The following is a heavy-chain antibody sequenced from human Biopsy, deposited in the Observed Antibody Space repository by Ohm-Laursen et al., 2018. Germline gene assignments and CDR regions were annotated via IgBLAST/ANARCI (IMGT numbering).Heavy chain of an antibody. CDR3: ARPKSRRAIDV. CDR1: GFTFTDYW. V-gene: IGHV3-7*01. J-gene: IGHJ3*01. D-gene: IGHD2-2*01. Sequence: SLRLSCAASGFTFTDYWMIWVRRAPGKGLEWVANIKQDGSEKNYVDSVKGRFTITRDNAKNSLYLQMNSLRVEDTAVYYCARPKSRRAIDVWGQGTMVTVSS. CDR2: IKQDGSEK.